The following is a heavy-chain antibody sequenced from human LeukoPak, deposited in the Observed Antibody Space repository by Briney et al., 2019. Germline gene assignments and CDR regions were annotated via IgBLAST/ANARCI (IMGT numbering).Heavy chain of an antibody. CDR3: ARGDGYNTKYSFDY. CDR2: IYYSGST. D-gene: IGHD5-24*01. CDR1: GGSISSYY. J-gene: IGHJ4*02. Sequence: PSETLSLTRTVSGGSISSYYWSWIRQPPGKGLEWIGYIYYSGSTNYNPSLKSRVTISVDTSKNQFSLKLSSVPAADTAVYYCARGDGYNTKYSFDYWGQGNLVTVSS. V-gene: IGHV4-59*01.